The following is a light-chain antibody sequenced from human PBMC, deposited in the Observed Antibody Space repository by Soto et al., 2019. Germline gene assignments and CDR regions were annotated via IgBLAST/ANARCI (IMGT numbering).Light chain of an antibody. CDR3: QHYNNWPFT. CDR1: QSVSSD. V-gene: IGKV3-15*01. J-gene: IGKJ2*01. Sequence: EVVMTQSPATLSVSPGDRATLSCRASQSVSSDLAWHQQKPGQAPRLLLYGASTRATGIPARFNGSGSGTEFTLTISSLQSEDFAVYYCQHYNNWPFTFCQGTNLETK. CDR2: GAS.